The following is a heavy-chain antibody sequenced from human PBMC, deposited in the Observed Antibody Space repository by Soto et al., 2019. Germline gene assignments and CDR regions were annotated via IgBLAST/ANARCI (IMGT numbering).Heavy chain of an antibody. D-gene: IGHD4-17*01. CDR2: ISYDGSNK. CDR3: AKDGDYFLGYFDY. Sequence: PVGSLRLSCAASGFTFSSYAMHWVRQAPGKGLEWVAVISYDGSNKYYADSVKGRFTISRDNSKNTLYLQMNSLRAEDTAVYYCAKDGDYFLGYFDYWGQGTLVNVSS. CDR1: GFTFSSYA. J-gene: IGHJ4*02. V-gene: IGHV3-30-3*01.